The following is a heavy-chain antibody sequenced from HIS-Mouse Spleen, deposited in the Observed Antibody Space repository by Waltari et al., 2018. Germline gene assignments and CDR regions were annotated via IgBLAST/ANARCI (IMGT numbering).Heavy chain of an antibody. D-gene: IGHD3-3*01. Sequence: QVQLQESGPGLVKPSETLSLTCTVSGGSIISYYWRWFRQPAGQGLEGIGRIYTSGSTNYNPSLKSRVTMSVDTSKNQFSLKLSSVTAADTAVYYCARDFHDFWSGYYGGDKKHDAFDIWGQGTMVTVSS. CDR1: GGSIISYY. CDR2: IYTSGST. V-gene: IGHV4-4*07. CDR3: ARDFHDFWSGYYGGDKKHDAFDI. J-gene: IGHJ3*02.